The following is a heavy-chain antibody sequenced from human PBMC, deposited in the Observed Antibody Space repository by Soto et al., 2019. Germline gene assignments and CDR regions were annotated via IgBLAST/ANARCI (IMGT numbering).Heavy chain of an antibody. D-gene: IGHD3-22*01. CDR1: GFTFDDYA. CDR3: AKEGRNYYDSSGYYYYYYGMDV. J-gene: IGHJ6*02. Sequence: GGSLRLSCAASGFTFDDYAMHWVRQAPGKGLEWVSLISWDGGSTYYADSVKGRFTISRDNSKNSLYLQMNSLRAEDTALYYCAKEGRNYYDSSGYYYYYYGMDVWGQGTTVTVSS. CDR2: ISWDGGST. V-gene: IGHV3-43D*03.